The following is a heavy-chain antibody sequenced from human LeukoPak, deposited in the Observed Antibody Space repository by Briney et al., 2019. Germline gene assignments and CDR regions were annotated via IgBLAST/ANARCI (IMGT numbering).Heavy chain of an antibody. CDR1: GGSISSGGYY. CDR2: IYYSGST. V-gene: IGHV4-31*03. D-gene: IGHD2-2*01. Sequence: SETLSLTCTVSGGSISSGGYYWSWIRQHPGKGLEWIGYIYYSGSTYYNPSLKSRVTISADTSKNQFSLKLSSVTAADTAVYYCARDDCSSTSCQIDYWGQGTLVAVSS. CDR3: ARDDCSSTSCQIDY. J-gene: IGHJ4*02.